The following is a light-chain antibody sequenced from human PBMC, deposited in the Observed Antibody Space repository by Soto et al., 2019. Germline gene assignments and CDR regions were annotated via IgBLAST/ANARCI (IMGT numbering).Light chain of an antibody. Sequence: QSALTQPASVSGSPGQSNTISCTGTSRDVGGHNYVSWYQQYPGKAPKVMIYEVTNRPSGVSNRFSGSKSGNTASLTISGLQTDDEADYYCSSYTSSSTYVFGTGTKVTVL. J-gene: IGLJ1*01. CDR1: SRDVGGHNY. CDR3: SSYTSSSTYV. V-gene: IGLV2-14*01. CDR2: EVT.